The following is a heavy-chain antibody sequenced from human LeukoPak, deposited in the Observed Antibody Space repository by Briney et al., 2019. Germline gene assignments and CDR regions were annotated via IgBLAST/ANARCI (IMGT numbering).Heavy chain of an antibody. CDR3: ARCHIVAVTSWAFDI. Sequence: ASVKVSCKASGGTFSSYAISWVRQAPGQGLEWMGGIIPILGTANYAQKFQGRVTITADKSTSTAYMELSSLRSEDTAVYYCARCHIVAVTSWAFDIWGQGTMVTVSS. CDR2: IIPILGTA. CDR1: GGTFSSYA. V-gene: IGHV1-69*10. D-gene: IGHD2-21*02. J-gene: IGHJ3*02.